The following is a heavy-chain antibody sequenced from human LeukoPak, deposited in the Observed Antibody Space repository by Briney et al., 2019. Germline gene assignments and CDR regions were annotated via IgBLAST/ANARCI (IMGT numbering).Heavy chain of an antibody. V-gene: IGHV4-39*07. CDR2: IYYSGST. CDR1: GGSIPSSSYY. J-gene: IGHJ1*01. CDR3: ARVGPLEAAA. Sequence: SETLSLTCTVSGGSIPSSSYYWGWIRQPPGKGLEWIGSIYYSGSTYYNPSLKSRVTISVDTSKNQFSLKLSSVTAADTALYYCARVGPLEAAAWGQGTLVTVSS. D-gene: IGHD6-13*01.